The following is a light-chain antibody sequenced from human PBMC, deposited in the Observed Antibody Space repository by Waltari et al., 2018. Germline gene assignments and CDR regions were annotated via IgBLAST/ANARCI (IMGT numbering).Light chain of an antibody. CDR2: NAS. CDR3: QVRTSWLWT. Sequence: EIVVTQSPATLSLSPGERVTLSCRASHIVTNNFAWFQQRPGQAPRLLIYNASTMATDIPARFSGSGSGTEFTLTINSLQSEDLAIYYCQVRTSWLWTFGQGTKV. J-gene: IGKJ1*01. V-gene: IGKV3-15*01. CDR1: HIVTNN.